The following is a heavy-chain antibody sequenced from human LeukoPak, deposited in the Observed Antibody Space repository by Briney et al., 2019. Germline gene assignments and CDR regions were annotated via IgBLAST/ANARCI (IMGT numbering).Heavy chain of an antibody. J-gene: IGHJ4*02. Sequence: KPSETLSLTCTVSGGSISSSSYYWGWIRQPPGKGLEWIGSIYHSGSTYYNPSLKSRVTISVDTSKNQFSLKLSSVTAADTAVYYCARVRGELFIDYWGQGTLVTVSS. CDR3: ARVRGELFIDY. CDR1: GGSISSSSYY. D-gene: IGHD3-10*01. CDR2: IYHSGST. V-gene: IGHV4-39*07.